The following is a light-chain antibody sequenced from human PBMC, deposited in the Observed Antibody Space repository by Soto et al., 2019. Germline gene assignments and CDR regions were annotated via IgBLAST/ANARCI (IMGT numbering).Light chain of an antibody. CDR2: EVN. Sequence: SALTQPPSASGSPGQSVTISCTGTSSDVGAYDYVSWYQQHPGKAPKLLLYEVNKRPSGVPDRFSGSKSGNTASLTVSGLQAEDEADYYCSSYAGTNNWGVFGTGTKLTVL. CDR3: SSYAGTNNWGV. V-gene: IGLV2-8*01. CDR1: SSDVGAYDY. J-gene: IGLJ1*01.